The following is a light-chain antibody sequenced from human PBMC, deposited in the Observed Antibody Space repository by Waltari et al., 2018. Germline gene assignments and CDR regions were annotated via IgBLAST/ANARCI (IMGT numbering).Light chain of an antibody. CDR1: QAVRTTY. Sequence: EIVLTQSPGTLYLSPGERATLSCRASQAVRTTYLAWYQQKPGQAPTLLLYGASSRATGIPDRFSGSGSGTDFSLTISSLEPEDFAVYYCQQYDISPLTFGGGTKVEIK. CDR2: GAS. CDR3: QQYDISPLT. V-gene: IGKV3-20*01. J-gene: IGKJ4*01.